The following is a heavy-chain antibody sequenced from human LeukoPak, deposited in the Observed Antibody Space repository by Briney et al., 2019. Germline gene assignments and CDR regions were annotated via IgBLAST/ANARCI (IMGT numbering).Heavy chain of an antibody. Sequence: PGGSLRLSCAASGFTFTDFEMNWVRQAPGKGLEWVSYISSSGSTIYYADSVKGRFTVSRDNAKNSLYLQMNSLRAEDTAVYYCAELGITMIGGVWGKGTTVTISS. CDR1: GFTFTDFE. V-gene: IGHV3-48*03. J-gene: IGHJ6*04. D-gene: IGHD3-10*02. CDR2: ISSSGSTI. CDR3: AELGITMIGGV.